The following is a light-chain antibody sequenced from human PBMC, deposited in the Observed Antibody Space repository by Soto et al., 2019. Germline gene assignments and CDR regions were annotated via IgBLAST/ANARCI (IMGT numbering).Light chain of an antibody. CDR2: YDD. V-gene: IGLV1-36*01. J-gene: IGLJ1*01. CDR3: AAWDDSLNAYV. Sequence: QSVLTQPPSVSEAPRQRVTISCSGSSSNIGNSAVNWYQQVPGKAPKLLIYYDDLKPSGVSARFSGSKSGTSASLAISGLQSEDEADYYCAAWDDSLNAYVFGTGTKSPS. CDR1: SSNIGNSA.